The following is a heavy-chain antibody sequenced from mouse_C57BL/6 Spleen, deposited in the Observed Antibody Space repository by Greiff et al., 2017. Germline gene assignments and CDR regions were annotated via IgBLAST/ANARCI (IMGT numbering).Heavy chain of an antibody. CDR3: ARGYYGLWYFDV. V-gene: IGHV1-75*01. CDR2: IFPGSGST. CDR1: GYTFTDYY. D-gene: IGHD1-2*01. Sequence: QVHVKQSGPELVKPGASVKISCKASGYTFTDYYINWVKQRPGQGLEWIGWIFPGSGSTYYNEKFKGKATLTVDKSSSTAYMLLSSLTSEASAVYFCARGYYGLWYFDVWGTGTTVTVSS. J-gene: IGHJ1*03.